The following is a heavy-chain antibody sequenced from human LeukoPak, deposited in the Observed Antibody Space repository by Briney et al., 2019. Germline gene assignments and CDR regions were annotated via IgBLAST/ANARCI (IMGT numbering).Heavy chain of an antibody. D-gene: IGHD2-21*01. CDR3: ARGPRCWHFYY. V-gene: IGHV4-61*01. CDR2: IYYSGST. J-gene: IGHJ4*02. Sequence: SETLSLTCTVSGGSVSSGSYYWSWIRQPPGKGLEWIGYIYYSGSTNYNPSLKSRVTISVDTSKNQFSLKLSSVTAADTAVYYCARGPRCWHFYYWGQGTLVTVSS. CDR1: GGSVSSGSYY.